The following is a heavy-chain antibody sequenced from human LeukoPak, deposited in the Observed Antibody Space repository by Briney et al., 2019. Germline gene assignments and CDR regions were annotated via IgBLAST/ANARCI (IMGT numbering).Heavy chain of an antibody. D-gene: IGHD5-18*01. CDR2: IYYSGST. CDR1: GFTFSSYSMN. V-gene: IGHV4-39*01. Sequence: GSLRLSCAASGFTFSSYSMNWVRQPPGKGLEWVGSIYYSGSTYYNPSLKSRVTISVDTSKNQFSLKLSSVTAADTAVYYCARLGDSYATDYWGQGTLVTVSS. CDR3: ARLGDSYATDY. J-gene: IGHJ4*02.